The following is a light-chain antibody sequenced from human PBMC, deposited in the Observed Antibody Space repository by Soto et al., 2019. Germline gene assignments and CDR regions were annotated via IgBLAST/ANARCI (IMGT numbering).Light chain of an antibody. CDR1: SGHSSYA. CDR2: LNSDGSH. Sequence: QPVLTQSPSASASLGASVKLTCTLSSGHSSYAIAWHQQQPEKGPRYLMKLNSDGSHTKGDGIPDRFSGSRSGAERYLTTSSLQYEDEADYYCQTWGTGIQVFGGGTKLTVL. V-gene: IGLV4-69*01. CDR3: QTWGTGIQV. J-gene: IGLJ3*02.